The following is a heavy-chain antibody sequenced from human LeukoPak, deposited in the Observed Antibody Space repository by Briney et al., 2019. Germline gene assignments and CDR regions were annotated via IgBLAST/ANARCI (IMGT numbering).Heavy chain of an antibody. D-gene: IGHD1-26*01. CDR2: ISSSGSTI. J-gene: IGHJ4*02. CDR3: TRDTSGRCLDY. Sequence: GGSLRDSCADPGLASCGYIVKCGSQAPGKGLEWVSYISSSGSTIYYADSVKGRFTISRDNAKNSLYLQMNSLRAEDTAVYYCTRDTSGRCLDYWGQGTLVTVSS. CDR1: GLASCGYI. V-gene: IGHV3-48*03.